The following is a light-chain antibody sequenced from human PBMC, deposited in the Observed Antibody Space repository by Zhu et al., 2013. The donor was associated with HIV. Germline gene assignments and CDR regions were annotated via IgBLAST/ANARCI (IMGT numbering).Light chain of an antibody. J-gene: IGLJ1*01. CDR1: SNDIGSYKY. Sequence: QSALTQPASVSGSPGQSITISCTGTSNDIGSYKYVSWYQQHPGKAPKLIISGVTNRPSGVSDRFSGSKSGNTASLTIAGLQAEDEADYYCSSYTSSSTPHVFGTGTKVTVL. CDR3: SSYTSSSTPHV. CDR2: GVT. V-gene: IGLV2-14*01.